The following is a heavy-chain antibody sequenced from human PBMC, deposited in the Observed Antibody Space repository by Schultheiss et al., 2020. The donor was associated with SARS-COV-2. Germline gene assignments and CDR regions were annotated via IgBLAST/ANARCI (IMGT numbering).Heavy chain of an antibody. D-gene: IGHD4-17*01. V-gene: IGHV3-9*01. Sequence: GGSLRLSCAASGFTFDDCAMNWVRQAPGKGLEWVSGISWNSGSIGYADSVKGRFTISRDNAKNSLYLQMNSLRAEDTALYYCAKQGGDESYYGMDVWGQGTTVTVSS. CDR2: ISWNSGSI. CDR3: AKQGGDESYYGMDV. CDR1: GFTFDDCA. J-gene: IGHJ6*02.